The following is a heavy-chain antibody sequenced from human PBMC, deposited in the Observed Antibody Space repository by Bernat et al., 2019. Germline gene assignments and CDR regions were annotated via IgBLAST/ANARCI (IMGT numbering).Heavy chain of an antibody. V-gene: IGHV3-11*05. CDR3: ARDTRPCSSTSCSLNYYGMDV. Sequence: VQLVESGGGLVKPGGSHRLSCAASGFTFSNAWMSWVRQAPGKGLEWVSYISSSSSYTNYADSVKGRFTISRDNAKNSLYLQMNSLRAEDTAVYYCARDTRPCSSTSCSLNYYGMDVWGQGTTVTVSS. CDR1: GFTFSNAW. D-gene: IGHD2-2*01. CDR2: ISSSSSYT. J-gene: IGHJ6*02.